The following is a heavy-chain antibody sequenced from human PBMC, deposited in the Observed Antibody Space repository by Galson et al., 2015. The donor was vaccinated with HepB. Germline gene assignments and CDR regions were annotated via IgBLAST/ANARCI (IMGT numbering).Heavy chain of an antibody. J-gene: IGHJ4*02. Sequence: SVKVSCKASGYTFTSYAMHWVRQAPGQRLEWMGWINAGNGNTKYSQKFQGRVTITRNTSASTAYMELSSLRSEDTAVYYCARAEVVVVAAVIVWGQGTLVTVSS. V-gene: IGHV1-3*01. CDR1: GYTFTSYA. D-gene: IGHD2-15*01. CDR3: ARAEVVVVAAVIV. CDR2: INAGNGNT.